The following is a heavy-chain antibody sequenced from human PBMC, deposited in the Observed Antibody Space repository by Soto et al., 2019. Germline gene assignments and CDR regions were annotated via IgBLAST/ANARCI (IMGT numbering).Heavy chain of an antibody. CDR3: ASQELEPPPYFFDS. CDR2: ISSDSTYT. Sequence: PGGSLRLSCAASGFTFPGSSMNWVRQAPGKGLEWVSSISSDSTYTYYADSVKGRFTISRDNAKNSLYLQMSSLRAEDTAVYYCASQELEPPPYFFDSWGQGTLVTAPQ. D-gene: IGHD1-1*01. V-gene: IGHV3-21*01. CDR1: GFTFPGSS. J-gene: IGHJ4*02.